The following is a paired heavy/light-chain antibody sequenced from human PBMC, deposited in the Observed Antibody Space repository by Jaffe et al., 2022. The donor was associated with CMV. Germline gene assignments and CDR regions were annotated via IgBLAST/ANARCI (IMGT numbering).Light chain of an antibody. J-gene: IGLJ2*01. Sequence: SSELTQDPAVSVALGQTVRITCRGDSLRSSYASWYQQNPGQAPVLVIHGKNKRPSGIPERFSGSASGDSASLIITGAQAEDEADYFCSSRDSSDNHLALFGGGTKLTVL. V-gene: IGLV3-19*01. CDR1: SLRSSY. CDR3: SSRDSSDNHLAL. CDR2: GKN.
Heavy chain of an antibody. CDR3: ARHGADLEVVRDVWSWGPKSKTYHHYYMDV. Sequence: EVQLVQSGAEVKRPGESLRISCQGSGYGFTQFWIGWVRQMPGKGLEFMGIINPGDSETRYSPSFNGQVTISADRSTNTAYLYLSGLTASDTAMYFCARHGADLEVVRDVWSWGPKSKTYHHYYMDVWGRGTAVTVSS. J-gene: IGHJ6*03. D-gene: IGHD2-21*01. CDR2: INPGDSET. V-gene: IGHV5-51*01. CDR1: GYGFTQFW.